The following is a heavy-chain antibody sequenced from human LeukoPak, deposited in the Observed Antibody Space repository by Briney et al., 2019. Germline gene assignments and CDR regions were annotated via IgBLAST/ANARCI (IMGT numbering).Heavy chain of an antibody. CDR1: GFTFSSYW. V-gene: IGHV3-7*01. CDR3: ARGSYSSAWYFDF. Sequence: GGSLRLSCAASGFTFSSYWMSWVRQAPGKGLEWVANIKQDGSEKYHVDSVMGRFTISRDNAENSLYLQMNSLRAEDTAMYYCARGSYSSAWYFDFWGQGTLVTVSS. D-gene: IGHD6-19*01. J-gene: IGHJ4*02. CDR2: IKQDGSEK.